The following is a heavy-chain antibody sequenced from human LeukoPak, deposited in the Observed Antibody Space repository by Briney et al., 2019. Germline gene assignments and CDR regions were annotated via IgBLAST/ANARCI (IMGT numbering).Heavy chain of an antibody. CDR1: GGSFSGYY. V-gene: IGHV4-34*01. J-gene: IGHJ6*03. D-gene: IGHD6-19*01. CDR3: ARGRGYSSGWGHFYYSIDV. Sequence: SEALSLTCAVYGGSFSGYYWTWIRQPPGKGLEWFGEVTDTGNRNYNPSLRSRVNILVDTAKNQFSLKVSSVTAADTSVFYCARGRGYSSGWGHFYYSIDVWGQGTTVTVSS. CDR2: VTDTGNR.